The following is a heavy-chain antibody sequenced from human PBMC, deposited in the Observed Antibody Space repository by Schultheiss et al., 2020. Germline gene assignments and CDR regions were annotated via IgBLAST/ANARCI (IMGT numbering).Heavy chain of an antibody. CDR1: GFTFSSYD. D-gene: IGHD4-23*01. CDR3: AKPVVTVCLYS. J-gene: IGHJ5*02. V-gene: IGHV3-23*01. Sequence: GGSLRLSCAASGFTFSSYDMSWVRQAPGKGLGWVSGITSGSNIKTYYVDSVQGRFTVSRDNSKNTLYLQMNSLRAEDTAVYYCAKPVVTVCLYSWGQGTLVTVSS. CDR2: ITSGSNIKT.